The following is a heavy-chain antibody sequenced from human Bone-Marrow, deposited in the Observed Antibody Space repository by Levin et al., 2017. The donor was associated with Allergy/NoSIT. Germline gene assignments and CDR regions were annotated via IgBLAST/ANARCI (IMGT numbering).Heavy chain of an antibody. CDR3: ARLKGRGYDLAAFEI. D-gene: IGHD5-12*01. CDR2: IYYSGTT. J-gene: IGHJ3*02. CDR1: GGSISSYY. V-gene: IGHV4-59*01. Sequence: SETLSLTCTVSGGSISSYYWSWIRQPPGKGLEWIGNIYYSGTTNYNPSLKSRVTISVDTSKKQFVLKLSSVTAADKAVYYCARLKGRGYDLAAFEIWGQGTMVTVSS.